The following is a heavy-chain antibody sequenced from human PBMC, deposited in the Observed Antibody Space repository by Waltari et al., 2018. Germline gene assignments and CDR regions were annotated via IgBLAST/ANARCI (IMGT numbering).Heavy chain of an antibody. V-gene: IGHV3-21*01. J-gene: IGHJ4*02. Sequence: EVRLVESGGGLVKPGGSLRLSCAASGFTFSAYTMNWVRQAPGKGVEWVSAFSPRSGFIYYGDSVKGRFAVARDNTENSLYLQLNSLRVEDTAFYYCARDRLVGPTTYRYFDYWGPGTLVTVSS. CDR1: GFTFSAYT. D-gene: IGHD1-26*01. CDR3: ARDRLVGPTTYRYFDY. CDR2: FSPRSGFI.